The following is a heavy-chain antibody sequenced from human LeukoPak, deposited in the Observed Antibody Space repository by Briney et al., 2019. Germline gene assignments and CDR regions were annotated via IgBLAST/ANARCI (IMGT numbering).Heavy chain of an antibody. CDR3: ARDGYYYDSSGYYFDY. D-gene: IGHD3-22*01. CDR1: GFTFSSYE. V-gene: IGHV3-48*03. Sequence: GGSPRLSCAASGFTFSSYEMNWVRQAPGKGLEWVSYISSSGSTIYYADSVKGRFTISRDNAKNSLYLQMNSLRAEDTAVYYCARDGYYYDSSGYYFDYWGQGTLVTVSS. CDR2: ISSSGSTI. J-gene: IGHJ4*02.